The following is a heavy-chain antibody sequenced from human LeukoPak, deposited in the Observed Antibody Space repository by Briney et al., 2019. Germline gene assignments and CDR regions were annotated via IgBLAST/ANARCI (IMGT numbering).Heavy chain of an antibody. CDR2: IYYSGST. V-gene: IGHV4-39*01. CDR3: ARNHTHEGYGYYFDY. D-gene: IGHD5-18*01. J-gene: IGHJ4*02. Sequence: SETLSLTCTVSGGSISSSIYYWVWIRQPPGKGLEWIGSIYYSGSTHYNPSLKSRVIISVDTSKNQFSLTLSSVTAADTAVYYCARNHTHEGYGYYFDYWGQGTLITVSS. CDR1: GGSISSSIYY.